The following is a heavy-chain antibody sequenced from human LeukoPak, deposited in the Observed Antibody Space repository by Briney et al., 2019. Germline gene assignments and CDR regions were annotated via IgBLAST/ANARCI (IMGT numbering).Heavy chain of an antibody. CDR1: GFTFSSYA. Sequence: GGSLRLSCAASGFTFSSYAMSWVRQAPGKGLEWVSAVSGSGGSTYYADSVKGRFTISRDNSKNTLYLQMNSLRAEDTAVYYCAKDQGGIAAAGIDPWGQGTLVTVSS. CDR2: VSGSGGST. J-gene: IGHJ5*02. CDR3: AKDQGGIAAAGIDP. V-gene: IGHV3-23*01. D-gene: IGHD6-13*01.